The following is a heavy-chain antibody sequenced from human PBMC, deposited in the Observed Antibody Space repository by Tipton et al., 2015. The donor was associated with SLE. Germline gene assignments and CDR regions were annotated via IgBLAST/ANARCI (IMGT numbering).Heavy chain of an antibody. Sequence: TLSLTCTVSGGSISSSSYYWGWIRQPPGKGLEWIGCIYYSGSTYYNPSLKSRVTISVDTSKNQFSLKLSSVTAADTAVYYCARGVWSGSFFDLWGRGTLVTVSS. CDR1: GGSISSSSYY. J-gene: IGHJ2*01. D-gene: IGHD3-3*01. CDR2: IYYSGST. CDR3: ARGVWSGSFFDL. V-gene: IGHV4-39*07.